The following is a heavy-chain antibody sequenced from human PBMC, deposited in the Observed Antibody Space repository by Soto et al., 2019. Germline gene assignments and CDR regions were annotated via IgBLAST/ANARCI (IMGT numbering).Heavy chain of an antibody. CDR3: AKDLSSGYYSDYYYYGMDV. CDR1: GFTFSDYY. Sequence: GGSLRLSCAASGFTFSDYYMTWIRQAPGKGLEWVSYISSSGSPIYYADSVKGRFTISRDNAKNSLYLQMNSLRAEDTAVYYCAKDLSSGYYSDYYYYGMDVWGQGTTVTVSS. J-gene: IGHJ6*02. D-gene: IGHD3-22*01. V-gene: IGHV3-11*04. CDR2: ISSSGSPI.